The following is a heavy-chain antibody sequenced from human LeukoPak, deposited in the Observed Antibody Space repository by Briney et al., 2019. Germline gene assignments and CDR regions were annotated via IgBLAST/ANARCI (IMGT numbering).Heavy chain of an antibody. CDR3: ARDRTYSSSSLKWFDP. J-gene: IGHJ5*02. CDR1: GYTFTGYY. CDR2: INPNSGGT. Sequence: ASVKVSCKASGYTFTGYYMHWVRQAPGQGLEWMGWINPNSGGTNYAQKFQGRDTMTRDTSISTAYMELSRLRSDDTAVYYCARDRTYSSSSLKWFDPWGQGTLVTVSS. D-gene: IGHD6-6*01. V-gene: IGHV1-2*02.